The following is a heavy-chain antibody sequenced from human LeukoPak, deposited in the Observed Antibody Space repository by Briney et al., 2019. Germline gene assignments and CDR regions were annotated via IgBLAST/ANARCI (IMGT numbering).Heavy chain of an antibody. CDR1: GGSFSGYY. CDR3: ARIRGLLWFGEYKGWFDP. V-gene: IGHV4-34*01. CDR2: INHSGST. J-gene: IGHJ5*02. Sequence: SETLSLTCAVYGGSFSGYYWSWIRQPPGKGLEWSGEINHSGSTNYNPSLKSRVTISVDTSKNQFSLKLSSVTAADTAVYYCARIRGLLWFGEYKGWFDPWGQGTLVTVSS. D-gene: IGHD3-10*01.